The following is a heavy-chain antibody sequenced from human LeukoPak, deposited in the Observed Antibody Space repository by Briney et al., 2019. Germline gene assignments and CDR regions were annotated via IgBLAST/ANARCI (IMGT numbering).Heavy chain of an antibody. D-gene: IGHD1-20*01. CDR2: IYYSGST. CDR1: GGSISSGGYY. J-gene: IGHJ4*02. CDR3: ARVTGRNYFDY. V-gene: IGHV4-31*03. Sequence: SETLSLTCTVSGGSISSGGYYWSWSRQHPGKGLEWIGYIYYSGSTYYNPSLKSRVTISVDTSKNQFSLKLSSVTAADTAVYYCARVTGRNYFDYWGQGTLVTVSS.